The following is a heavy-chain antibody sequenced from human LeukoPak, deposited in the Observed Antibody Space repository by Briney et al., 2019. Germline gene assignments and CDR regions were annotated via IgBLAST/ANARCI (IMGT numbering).Heavy chain of an antibody. CDR3: AKGAGYEYSENYYGMDV. V-gene: IGHV3-30*18. CDR2: ISYDGTSE. D-gene: IGHD5-12*01. CDR1: GFTFSSSG. Sequence: GRSLRLSCAASGFTFSSSGMHWVRQAPGKGLEWVALISYDGTSEYYADSLKGRFTISRDNPKNTLYLQMNSLRAADAAVYYCAKGAGYEYSENYYGMDVWGQGTTVTVSS. J-gene: IGHJ6*02.